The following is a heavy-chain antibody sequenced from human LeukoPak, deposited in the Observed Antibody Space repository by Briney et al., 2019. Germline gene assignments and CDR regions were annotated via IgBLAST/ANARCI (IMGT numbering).Heavy chain of an antibody. J-gene: IGHJ4*02. V-gene: IGHV4-39*01. CDR1: GGSISSSSYY. CDR3: ARLAKVGATNNDY. D-gene: IGHD1-26*01. CDR2: IYYSGST. Sequence: SETLSLTCTVSGGSISSSSYYWGWIRQPPGKGLEWIGSIYYSGSTYYNPSLKSRVTISVDTSKNQFSLKLSSVTAADTAVYYCARLAKVGATNNDYWGQGTLVTVSS.